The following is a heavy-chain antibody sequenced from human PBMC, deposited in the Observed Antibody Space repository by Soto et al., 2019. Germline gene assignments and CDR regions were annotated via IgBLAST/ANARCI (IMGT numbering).Heavy chain of an antibody. J-gene: IGHJ1*01. D-gene: IGHD2-8*01. CDR1: GFTFSSHE. V-gene: IGHV3-48*03. CDR3: ARGGVY. CDR2: ISGSGSTI. Sequence: GGFLRLSCEATGFTFSSHEMNWIRQTPGKRPEWIAKISGSGSTINYADSVKGRFTISRDNVQRTLHLQMDSLRVEDTGVYYCARGGVYWGRGTLVTVSS.